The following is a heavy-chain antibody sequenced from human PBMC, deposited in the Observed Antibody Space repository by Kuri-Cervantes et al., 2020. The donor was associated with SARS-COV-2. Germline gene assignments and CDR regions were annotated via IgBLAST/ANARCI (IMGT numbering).Heavy chain of an antibody. CDR1: GFTFSNAW. J-gene: IGHJ4*02. V-gene: IGHV3-15*01. D-gene: IGHD3-22*01. Sequence: GGSLRLSCAASGFTFSNAWMSWVRQAPGKGLEWVGRIKSKTDGGTTDYAAPVKGRFTISRDDSKNTAYLQMNSLRTEDTAVYYCTTTYYYDSSGYPAFDYWGQGTLVTVSS. CDR3: TTTYYYDSSGYPAFDY. CDR2: IKSKTDGGTT.